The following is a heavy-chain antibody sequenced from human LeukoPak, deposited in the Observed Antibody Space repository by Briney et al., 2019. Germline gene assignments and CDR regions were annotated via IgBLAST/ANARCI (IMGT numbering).Heavy chain of an antibody. J-gene: IGHJ3*01. CDR1: GDSIYNYY. Sequence: PSETLSLTCSVSGDSIYNYYWSWIRQPPGKRLEWIGYIYYNGSTNYNPSLKSRVTFSVDTSRSQFALRLSSVTAADTAVYYCVGTYCGCDCYAMYAFDFWGQGTVVSVSS. V-gene: IGHV4-59*08. D-gene: IGHD2-21*02. CDR3: VGTYCGCDCYAMYAFDF. CDR2: IYYNGST.